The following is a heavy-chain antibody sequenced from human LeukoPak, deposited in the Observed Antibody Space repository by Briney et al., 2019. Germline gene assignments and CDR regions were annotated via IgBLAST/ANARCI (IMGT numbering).Heavy chain of an antibody. J-gene: IGHJ5*02. CDR3: AILSSITMVRGNPTGPNWFDP. D-gene: IGHD3-10*01. Sequence: EASVKVSCKASGYTFTSYGISWVRQAPGQGLEWMGWISAYNGNTNYAQELQGRVTMTTDTSTSTAYMELRSLRSDDTAVYYCAILSSITMVRGNPTGPNWFDPWGQGTLVTVSS. CDR1: GYTFTSYG. V-gene: IGHV1-18*01. CDR2: ISAYNGNT.